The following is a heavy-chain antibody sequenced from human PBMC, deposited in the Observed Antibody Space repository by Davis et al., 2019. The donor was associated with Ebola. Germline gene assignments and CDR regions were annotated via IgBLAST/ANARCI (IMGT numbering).Heavy chain of an antibody. V-gene: IGHV5-51*01. CDR2: IYPGDSDT. CDR3: ARRVDAFDI. CDR1: GYSFSFYW. J-gene: IGHJ3*02. Sequence: GESLKISCKGSGYSFSFYWIAWVRQMPGKGLEWMGIIYPGDSDTRYSPSFQGQVTFSADKSITTAYLQWNTLKASDTAMYYCARRVDAFDIWGQGTMVTVSS.